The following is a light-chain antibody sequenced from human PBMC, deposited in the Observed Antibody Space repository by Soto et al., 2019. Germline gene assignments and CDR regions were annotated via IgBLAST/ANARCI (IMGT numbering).Light chain of an antibody. CDR1: QSVSTN. CDR3: QQYNNWPLT. CDR2: GAS. V-gene: IGKV3-15*01. J-gene: IGKJ4*01. Sequence: ELLLTQSPATLSVSPGERATLSCRARQSVSTNIAWYQQKPGQAPRLLIYGASTRATGVPARFSGSGSGTEFTLTISSLQSEDIAVYYCQQYNNWPLTFGGGTKVEI.